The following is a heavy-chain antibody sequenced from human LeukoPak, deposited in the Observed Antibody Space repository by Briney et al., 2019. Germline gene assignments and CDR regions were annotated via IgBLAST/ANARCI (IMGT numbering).Heavy chain of an antibody. D-gene: IGHD5-12*01. CDR2: ISSSDNTI. V-gene: IGHV3-48*02. CDR3: ARAKRSGYDY. CDR1: GFTFSNYG. Sequence: PGGSLRLSCAASGFTFSNYGMNWVRQAPVKGLEWVSYISSSDNTIYYADSVKGRFTISRDNAKNSLYLQMNSLRDEDTAVYYCARAKRSGYDYWGQGTLVTVSS. J-gene: IGHJ4*02.